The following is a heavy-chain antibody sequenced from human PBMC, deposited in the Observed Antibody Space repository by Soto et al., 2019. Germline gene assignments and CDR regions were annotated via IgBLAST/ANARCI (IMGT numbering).Heavy chain of an antibody. J-gene: IGHJ6*02. D-gene: IGHD6-19*01. CDR2: IYPTNYDS. CDR3: ARHRAVAGMPDYYYDMDV. Sequence: GESLKISCNGSGYSFTSYWIAWVRQMPGKGLEWMGIIYPTNYDSKYSPSFQGQVTISADKSISTAYLQWSSLKASDTAMYYCARHRAVAGMPDYYYDMDVWGQGTTVTVSS. V-gene: IGHV5-51*01. CDR1: GYSFTSYW.